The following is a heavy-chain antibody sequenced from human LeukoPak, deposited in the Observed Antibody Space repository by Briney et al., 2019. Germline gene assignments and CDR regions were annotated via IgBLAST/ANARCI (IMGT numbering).Heavy chain of an antibody. D-gene: IGHD6-13*01. CDR1: GFTFSSCE. J-gene: IGHJ5*02. CDR2: ISSSGSTI. Sequence: PGGSLRLSCAASGFTFSSCEMNWVRQAPGKGPEWVSYISSSGSTIYYADSVKGRFTISRDNAKNSLYLQMNSLRAEDTAVYYCAGDRKQQLVNWFDPWGQGTLVTVSS. V-gene: IGHV3-48*03. CDR3: AGDRKQQLVNWFDP.